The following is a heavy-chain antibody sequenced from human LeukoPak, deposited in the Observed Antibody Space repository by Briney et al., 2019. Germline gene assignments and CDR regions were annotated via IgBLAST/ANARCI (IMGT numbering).Heavy chain of an antibody. CDR3: AKVAGDRMDY. J-gene: IGHJ4*02. D-gene: IGHD6-13*01. CDR1: GYTIATYG. CDR2: ISANTGKT. V-gene: IGHV1-18*01. Sequence: GASVKVSCKASGYTIATYGFCWVRQAPGHGLEWMGWISANTGKTDYARKFQGRVTMTTDTSTSTAYMELRSLRPDDTAEYYCAKVAGDRMDYWGQGTLLTVSS.